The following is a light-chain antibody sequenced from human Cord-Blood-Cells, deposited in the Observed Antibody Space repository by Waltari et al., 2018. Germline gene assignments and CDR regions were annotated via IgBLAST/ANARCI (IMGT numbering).Light chain of an antibody. CDR3: QQYDNLPFT. V-gene: IGKV1-33*01. J-gene: IGKJ3*01. Sequence: DIQLTQSPSSLSASVGDRVTITCQASQDISKYLNWYQQKPGKAPKLLIYDASNLETGVPSRFSGSGSGTDFTFTISSLQPEDIATYYCQQYDNLPFTFGPGTKVDIK. CDR2: DAS. CDR1: QDISKY.